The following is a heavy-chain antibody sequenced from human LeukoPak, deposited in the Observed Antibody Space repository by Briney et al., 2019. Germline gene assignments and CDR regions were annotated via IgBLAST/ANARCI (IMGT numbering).Heavy chain of an antibody. CDR1: GGSISSSSYY. J-gene: IGHJ6*03. Sequence: PSETLSLTCTVSGGSISSSSYYWGWIRQPPGKGLEWIGSIYYSGSTYYNPSLKSRVTISVDTSKNQFSLKLSSVTAADTAVYYCARQRYCSSTSCHGRYMDVWGKGTTVTVSS. D-gene: IGHD2-2*01. CDR2: IYYSGST. V-gene: IGHV4-39*01. CDR3: ARQRYCSSTSCHGRYMDV.